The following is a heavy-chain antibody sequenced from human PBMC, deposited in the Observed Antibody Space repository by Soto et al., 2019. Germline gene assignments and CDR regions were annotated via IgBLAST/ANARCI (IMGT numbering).Heavy chain of an antibody. D-gene: IGHD2-21*01. V-gene: IGHV1-18*01. J-gene: IGHJ5*02. CDR2: ISAYNGNT. CDR1: XXXXXSXX. Sequence: QVQLVQSGAEVKKPGASVKVSXXXXXXXXXSXXISXXXXAXGQGLEWMGWISAYNGNTNYAQKLQGRVTMTTDTSTSTAYMELRSLRSDDXAVYXCASGLWPFDPWGQGTLVTVSS. CDR3: ASGLWPFDP.